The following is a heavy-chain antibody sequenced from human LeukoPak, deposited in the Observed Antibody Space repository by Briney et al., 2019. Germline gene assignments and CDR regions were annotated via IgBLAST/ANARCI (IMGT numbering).Heavy chain of an antibody. Sequence: ASVKVSCKASGYTFTSYGISWVRQAPGQGLEWMGWINPNSGGTNYAQKFQGRVTMTRDTSISTAYMELSRLRSDDTAVYYCARDQYTAMVSWGQGTLVTVSS. D-gene: IGHD5-18*01. CDR1: GYTFTSYG. J-gene: IGHJ4*02. CDR3: ARDQYTAMVS. V-gene: IGHV1-2*02. CDR2: INPNSGGT.